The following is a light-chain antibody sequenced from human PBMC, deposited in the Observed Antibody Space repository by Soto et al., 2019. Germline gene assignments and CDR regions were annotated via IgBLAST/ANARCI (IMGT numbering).Light chain of an antibody. CDR1: SSDVGGHNY. J-gene: IGLJ2*01. CDR3: SSYTNSDTLV. CDR2: DVD. V-gene: IGLV2-14*03. Sequence: QSVLTQPAAVSGSPGQSITISCTGTSSDVGGHNYVSWYQHYPGNAPKLMIYDVDYRPSGVSNRFSGSKSGNTASLTISGLQAEDEADYYCSSYTNSDTLVFGGGTKVTVL.